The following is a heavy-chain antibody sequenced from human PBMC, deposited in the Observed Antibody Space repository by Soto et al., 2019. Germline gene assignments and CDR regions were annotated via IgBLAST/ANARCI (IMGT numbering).Heavy chain of an antibody. Sequence: PSETLSLTCAVSGYSISSGYYWGWIRQPPGKGLEWIGSIYHSGSTYYNPSLKSRVTISVDTSKNQFSLKLSSGTAADTAVYYCARGGYSGYDYYYYYYGMDVWGQGTTVTVSS. CDR2: IYHSGST. CDR3: ARGGYSGYDYYYYYYGMDV. V-gene: IGHV4-38-2*01. CDR1: GYSISSGYY. J-gene: IGHJ6*02. D-gene: IGHD5-12*01.